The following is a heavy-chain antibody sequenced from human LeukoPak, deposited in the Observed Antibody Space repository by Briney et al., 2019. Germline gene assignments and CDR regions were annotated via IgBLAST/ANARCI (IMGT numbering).Heavy chain of an antibody. CDR1: GYTFTSYD. CDR3: ASTTMIEGDAFDI. V-gene: IGHV1-8*03. CDR2: MNPNSGNT. J-gene: IGHJ3*02. Sequence: GASVKVSCKASGYTFTSYDINWVRQATGQGLEWMGWMNPNSGNTGYAQKFQGRVTITWNTSISTAYMELSSLRSEDTAVYYCASTTMIEGDAFDIWGQGTMVTVSS. D-gene: IGHD3-22*01.